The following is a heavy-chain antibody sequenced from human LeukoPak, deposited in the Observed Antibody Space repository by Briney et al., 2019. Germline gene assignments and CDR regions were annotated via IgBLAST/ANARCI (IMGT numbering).Heavy chain of an antibody. J-gene: IGHJ4*02. CDR3: ARDVGYCSGGSCYSWIY. CDR1: GFTSSSYS. D-gene: IGHD2-15*01. Sequence: GGSLRLSCAASGFTSSSYSMNWVRQAPGKGLEWVSSISSSSSYIYYADSVKGRFTISRDNAKNSLYLQMNSLRAEDTAVYYCARDVGYCSGGSCYSWIYWGQGTLVTVSS. CDR2: ISSSSSYI. V-gene: IGHV3-21*01.